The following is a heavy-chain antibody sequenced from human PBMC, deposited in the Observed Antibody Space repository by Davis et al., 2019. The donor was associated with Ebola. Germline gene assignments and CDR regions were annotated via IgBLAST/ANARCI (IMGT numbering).Heavy chain of an antibody. CDR2: IIPIFGTA. J-gene: IGHJ5*02. CDR3: ARDHLETTVTLYNWFDP. Sequence: SVKVSCKASGGTFSSYAISWVRQAPGQGLEWMGGIIPIFGTANYAQKFQGRVTITADESTSTAYMELSSLRSEDTAVYYCARDHLETTVTLYNWFDPWGQGTLVTVSS. CDR1: GGTFSSYA. D-gene: IGHD4-17*01. V-gene: IGHV1-69*13.